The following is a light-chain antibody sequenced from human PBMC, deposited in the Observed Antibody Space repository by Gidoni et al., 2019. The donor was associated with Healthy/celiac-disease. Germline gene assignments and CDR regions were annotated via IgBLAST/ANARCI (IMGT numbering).Light chain of an antibody. CDR3: QQRSNWPELT. V-gene: IGKV3-11*01. Sequence: EIVLTQSPATLSLSPGERATLPCRASQSVSSYLAWYQQKPGQAPRLLIYDASNRATGIPARFSGSESGTDFTLTISSREPEDFAVYYCQQRSNWPELTFGGGTKVEIK. CDR1: QSVSSY. CDR2: DAS. J-gene: IGKJ4*01.